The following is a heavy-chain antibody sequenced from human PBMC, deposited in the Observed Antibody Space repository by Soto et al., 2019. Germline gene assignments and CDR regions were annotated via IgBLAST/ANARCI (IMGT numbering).Heavy chain of an antibody. CDR1: GGSISSSDYW. D-gene: IGHD6-13*01. J-gene: IGHJ4*02. CDR2: IYYTGST. CDR3: ARQIGRGSWSLDH. V-gene: IGHV4-39*01. Sequence: QLQLQESGPGLVKPAETLSLTCTVSGGSISSSDYWWGWIRQPPGKGLEWIGSIYYTGSTYYNPSLNSRVIISVDTSKNQFSLRLSYVTAADTAVYYWARQIGRGSWSLDHWGQGTLVTVSS.